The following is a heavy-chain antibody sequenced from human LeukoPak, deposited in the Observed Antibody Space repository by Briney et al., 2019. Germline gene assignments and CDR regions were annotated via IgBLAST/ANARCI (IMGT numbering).Heavy chain of an antibody. J-gene: IGHJ4*02. CDR3: ARHISDCGGDCPFDS. CDR1: GYRFTTYW. Sequence: GESVKISCKGSGYRFTTYWIGWVRQMPGKGMEWMGIIYPGDSDTRYSPSFQGQVTISADKSISTASLQWSSLKASDTAMYYCARHISDCGGDCPFDSWGQGTLVTVSS. CDR2: IYPGDSDT. D-gene: IGHD2-21*02. V-gene: IGHV5-51*01.